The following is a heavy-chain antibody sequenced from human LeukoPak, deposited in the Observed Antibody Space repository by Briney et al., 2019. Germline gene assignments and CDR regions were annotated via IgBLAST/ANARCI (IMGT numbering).Heavy chain of an antibody. CDR3: ARDRGWIQHDI. D-gene: IGHD5-18*01. CDR1: GFTFSSYW. Sequence: PGGSLRLSCAASGFTFSSYWMHWVRQAPGKGLMWVSRINSDGSSTSYADSVKGRFTISRDNAKNSLFLQMNSLRAEDTAVYYCARDRGWIQHDIWGQGTMVTVSS. V-gene: IGHV3-74*01. CDR2: INSDGSST. J-gene: IGHJ3*02.